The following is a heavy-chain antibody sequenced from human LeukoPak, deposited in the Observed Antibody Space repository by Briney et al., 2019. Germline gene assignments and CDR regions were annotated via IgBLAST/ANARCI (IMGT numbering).Heavy chain of an antibody. CDR3: ARNILFAFDI. Sequence: GGSLTLSCAASGLTVSSSYMSWVRQAPGKGLEWVSIIYNDGSTYYADSMKGRFTISRDNSKNTLYLQVNSLRAEDTAMYYCARNILFAFDIWGQGTMVTVSS. CDR1: GLTVSSSY. CDR2: IYNDGST. V-gene: IGHV3-53*01. J-gene: IGHJ3*02.